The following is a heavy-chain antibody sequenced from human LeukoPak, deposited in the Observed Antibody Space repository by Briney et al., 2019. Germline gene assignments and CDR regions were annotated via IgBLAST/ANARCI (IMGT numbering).Heavy chain of an antibody. CDR3: AKGDGSFVVDF. J-gene: IGHJ4*02. Sequence: GGSLRLSCAASGFTFSRYAMHWVRQTPGKGLEWMAIISDDGRHKYYADSVEGRFTISRDNSKNTLSQQMNSLRAEDTAVYYCAKGDGSFVVDFWGQGTLVTVSS. CDR1: GFTFSRYA. CDR2: ISDDGRHK. D-gene: IGHD6-19*01. V-gene: IGHV3-30*04.